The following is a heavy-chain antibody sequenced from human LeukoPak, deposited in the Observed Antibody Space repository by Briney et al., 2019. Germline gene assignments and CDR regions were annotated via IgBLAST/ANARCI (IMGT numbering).Heavy chain of an antibody. CDR1: GGSFNGYY. Sequence: SETLSLTCAVYGGSFNGYYWSWIRQPPGKGLEWIGEINHSGSTNYNPSLKSRVTISVDTSKNQFSLKLSSVTAADTAVYYCARLLLWFGGDFDYWGQGTLVTVSS. V-gene: IGHV4-34*01. CDR2: INHSGST. CDR3: ARLLLWFGGDFDY. J-gene: IGHJ4*02. D-gene: IGHD3-10*01.